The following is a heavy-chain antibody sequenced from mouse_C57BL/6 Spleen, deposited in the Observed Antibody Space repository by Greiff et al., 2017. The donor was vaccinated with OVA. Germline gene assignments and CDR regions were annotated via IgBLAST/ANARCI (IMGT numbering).Heavy chain of an antibody. V-gene: IGHV1-39*01. CDR2: INPNYGTT. CDR1: GYAFSSYW. CDR3: AREGSTVVALYYYAMDY. Sequence: EVQLQQSGAELVKPGASVKISCKASGYAFSSYWMNWVKQSNGKSLEWIGVINPNYGTTSYNQKFKGKATLTVDQSSSTAYMQLNSLTSEDSAVYYCAREGSTVVALYYYAMDYWGQGTSVTVSS. D-gene: IGHD1-1*01. J-gene: IGHJ4*01.